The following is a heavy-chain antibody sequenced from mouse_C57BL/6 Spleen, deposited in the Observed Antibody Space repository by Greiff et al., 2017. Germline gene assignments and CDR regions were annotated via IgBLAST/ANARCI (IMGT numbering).Heavy chain of an antibody. D-gene: IGHD3-2*02. Sequence: VKLMESGPELVKPGASVKISCKASGYAFSSSWMNWVKQRPGKGLEWIGRIYPGDGDTNYNGKVKGKATLTADKSSSTAYMQLSSLTSEDSAVYFCALDSSGWFAYWGQGTLVTVSA. CDR1: GYAFSSSW. CDR3: ALDSSGWFAY. CDR2: IYPGDGDT. J-gene: IGHJ3*01. V-gene: IGHV1-82*01.